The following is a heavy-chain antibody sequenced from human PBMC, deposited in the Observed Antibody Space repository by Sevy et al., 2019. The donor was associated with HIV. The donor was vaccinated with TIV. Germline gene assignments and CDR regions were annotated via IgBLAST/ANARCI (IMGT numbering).Heavy chain of an antibody. CDR1: GFNLRSHA. V-gene: IGHV3-30*04. D-gene: IGHD5-12*01. J-gene: IGHJ1*01. Sequence: GGSLRLSCAVSGFNLRSHAMHWVRQAPGKGLEWVAVISNDGSNEVYADSVKGRFTISRDNSKNTLYLQLNSLRGEDTAGYYCARDTRGYSFGLLELGGQGTRVTVSS. CDR2: ISNDGSNE. CDR3: ARDTRGYSFGLLEL.